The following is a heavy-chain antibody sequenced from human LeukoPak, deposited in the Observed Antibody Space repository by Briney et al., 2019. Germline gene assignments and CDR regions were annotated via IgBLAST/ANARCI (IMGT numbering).Heavy chain of an antibody. Sequence: GRSLRLSCAASGFTFSSYAMHWVRQAPGKGLEWVAVISYDGSNKYYADSVKGRFTISRDNSKNTLYLQMNSLRAGDTAVHYCARRGNCSSTSCLNWFDPWGQGTLVTVSS. CDR2: ISYDGSNK. CDR1: GFTFSSYA. J-gene: IGHJ5*02. CDR3: ARRGNCSSTSCLNWFDP. D-gene: IGHD2-2*01. V-gene: IGHV3-30-3*01.